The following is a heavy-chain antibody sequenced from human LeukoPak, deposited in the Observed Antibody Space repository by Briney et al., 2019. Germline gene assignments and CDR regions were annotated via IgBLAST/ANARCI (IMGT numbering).Heavy chain of an antibody. V-gene: IGHV1-69*05. D-gene: IGHD3-3*01. CDR1: GGTFTSYA. J-gene: IGHJ6*03. CDR3: AAIGVAPSGYYYYMDV. Sequence: VASVSVSSTASGGTFTSYAISWVRQAPGQGLEWMGGIIHIFGTANYAQKFQGRVTITTDESTSTAYMELSSLRSEDTAVYYCAAIGVAPSGYYYYMDVWGKGTTDTVSS. CDR2: IIHIFGTA.